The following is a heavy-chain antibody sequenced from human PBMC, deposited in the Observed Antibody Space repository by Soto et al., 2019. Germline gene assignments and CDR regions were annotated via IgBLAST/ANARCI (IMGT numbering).Heavy chain of an antibody. V-gene: IGHV3-48*02. CDR3: ARESSSYNWFAP. CDR1: GFTFSSYS. Sequence: PGGSLRLSCAASGFTFSSYSMNWVRQAPGKGLEWVSYISSSSSTIYYADSVKGRFTTSRDNAKNSLYLQMNSLRDEDTAVYYCARESSSYNWFAPWGQGTLVTVSS. CDR2: ISSSSSTI. J-gene: IGHJ5*02. D-gene: IGHD6-13*01.